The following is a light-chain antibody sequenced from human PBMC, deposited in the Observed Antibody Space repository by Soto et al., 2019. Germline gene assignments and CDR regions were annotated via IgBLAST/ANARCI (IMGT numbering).Light chain of an antibody. J-gene: IGLJ1*01. Sequence: QSVLTQPPSASGTPGQRITISCSGSSSNIGDNPVNWYQQLPGAAPKLLTYINDQRPSGVPDRFSGSKSGTSASLAISGLQPGDEADYYCAAWDDSLNALFGTGTKVTVL. CDR3: AAWDDSLNAL. CDR2: IND. V-gene: IGLV1-44*01. CDR1: SSNIGDNP.